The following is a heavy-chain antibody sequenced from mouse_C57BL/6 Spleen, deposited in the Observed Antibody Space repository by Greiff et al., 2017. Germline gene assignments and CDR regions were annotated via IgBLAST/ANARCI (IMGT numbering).Heavy chain of an antibody. CDR3: ARSTYYDYDIDWFAY. D-gene: IGHD2-4*01. J-gene: IGHJ3*01. Sequence: EVKLMESGGGLVQPGGSLSLSCAASGFTFTDYYMSWVRQPPGKALEWLGFIRNKANGYTTEYSASVKGRFTISRDNSQSILYLQMNALRAEDSATYYCARSTYYDYDIDWFAYCGQGTLVTVSA. V-gene: IGHV7-3*01. CDR1: GFTFTDYY. CDR2: IRNKANGYTT.